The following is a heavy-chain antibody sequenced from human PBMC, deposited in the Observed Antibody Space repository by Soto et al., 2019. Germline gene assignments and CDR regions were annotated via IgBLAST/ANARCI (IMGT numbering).Heavy chain of an antibody. Sequence: PGGSLRLSCAASGFTFSSYSMHWVRQAPGKGLEWVAVISYDGSNKYYADSVKGRFTISRDNSKNTLYLQMNSLRAEDTAVYYCAKDHYDSSAQRTWGQGTLVTVSS. CDR2: ISYDGSNK. V-gene: IGHV3-30*18. J-gene: IGHJ5*02. D-gene: IGHD3-22*01. CDR3: AKDHYDSSAQRT. CDR1: GFTFSSYS.